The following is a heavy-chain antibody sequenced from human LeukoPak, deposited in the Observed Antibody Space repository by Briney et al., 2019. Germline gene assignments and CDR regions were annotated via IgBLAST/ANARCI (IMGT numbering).Heavy chain of an antibody. J-gene: IGHJ6*03. Sequence: PSETLSLTCTVSGGSISSYYWSWIRQPAGKGLEWIGRIYTSGSTNYNPSLKSRVTMSVDTSKNQFSLKLSSVTAADTAVYYCAREGVYYGSGGRYYYYYMDVWGKGTTVTVSS. D-gene: IGHD3-10*01. CDR3: AREGVYYGSGGRYYYYYMDV. CDR1: GGSISSYY. CDR2: IYTSGST. V-gene: IGHV4-4*07.